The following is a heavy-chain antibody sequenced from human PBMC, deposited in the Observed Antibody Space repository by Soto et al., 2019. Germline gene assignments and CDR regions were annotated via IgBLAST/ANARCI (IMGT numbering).Heavy chain of an antibody. CDR3: ARDPLGYCSGGSCYSGPLDC. Sequence: QVQLVESGGGVVQPGRSLRLSCAASGFTFSSYGMHWVRQAPGKGLERVAVIWYDGSNKYYADSVKVRFTISRDNSKHTVYLQMNSLRAGDTAVYFCARDPLGYCSGGSCYSGPLDCWGQGTLVTPSS. D-gene: IGHD2-15*01. CDR2: IWYDGSNK. CDR1: GFTFSSYG. V-gene: IGHV3-33*01. J-gene: IGHJ4*02.